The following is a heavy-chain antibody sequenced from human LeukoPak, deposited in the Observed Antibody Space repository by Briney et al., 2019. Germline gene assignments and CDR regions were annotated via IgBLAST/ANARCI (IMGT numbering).Heavy chain of an antibody. D-gene: IGHD6-19*01. Sequence: SVKVSCKASGGTFSSYGIIWVRQAPGQGLEWMGRIIPIFGTANYAQEFQGRVTIITDESTSTAYMELSSLRSEDTAVYYCARDYENSSGWYLSGYFDYWGQGTLVTVSS. CDR2: IIPIFGTA. V-gene: IGHV1-69*05. CDR3: ARDYENSSGWYLSGYFDY. J-gene: IGHJ4*02. CDR1: GGTFSSYG.